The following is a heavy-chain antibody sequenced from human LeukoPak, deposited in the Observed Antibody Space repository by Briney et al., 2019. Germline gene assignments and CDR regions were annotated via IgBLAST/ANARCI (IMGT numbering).Heavy chain of an antibody. CDR3: AREGQTKRYCSSTSCRGNAFDI. J-gene: IGHJ3*02. CDR1: GFTFSSYS. Sequence: PGGSLRLSCAASGFTFSSYSMNWVRQAPGKGREWVSSISSSSSYIYYADSVKGRFTISRDNAKNSLYLQMNSLRAEDTAVYYCAREGQTKRYCSSTSCRGNAFDIWGQGTMVTVSS. D-gene: IGHD2-2*01. CDR2: ISSSSSYI. V-gene: IGHV3-21*01.